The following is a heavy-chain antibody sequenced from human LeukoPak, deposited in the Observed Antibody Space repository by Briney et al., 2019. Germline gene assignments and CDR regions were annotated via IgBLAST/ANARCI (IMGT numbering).Heavy chain of an antibody. J-gene: IGHJ4*02. D-gene: IGHD6-13*01. CDR3: ASVPGYSSSWYVWY. CDR1: GGSISSYY. Sequence: SETLSLTCTVSGGSISSYYWSWIRQPPGKGLEWIGYIYCSGSTNYNPSLKSRVTISVDTSKNQFSLKLSSVTAADTAVYYCASVPGYSSSWYVWYWGQGTLVTVSS. CDR2: IYCSGST. V-gene: IGHV4-59*08.